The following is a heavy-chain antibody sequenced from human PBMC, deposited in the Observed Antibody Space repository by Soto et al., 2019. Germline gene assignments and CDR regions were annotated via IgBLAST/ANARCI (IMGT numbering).Heavy chain of an antibody. CDR3: VRVLKSIGWDNDVFDI. Sequence: PGGSLRLSCAASGFSLSGYWMHWVRQAPGKGLVWVSLIDTYGSATKYADSVEGRFSISKDNAENTLYLQMNNLRVDDTAVYYCVRVLKSIGWDNDVFDIWGQGTMVTVSS. CDR1: GFSLSGYW. CDR2: IDTYGSAT. V-gene: IGHV3-74*01. J-gene: IGHJ3*02. D-gene: IGHD6-19*01.